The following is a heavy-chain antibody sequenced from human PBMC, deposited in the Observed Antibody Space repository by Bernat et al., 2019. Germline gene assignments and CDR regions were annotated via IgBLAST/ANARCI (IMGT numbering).Heavy chain of an antibody. Sequence: EVQLVESGGGLVKPGGSLRLSCAASGFTFSNAWMSWVRQAPGKGLEWVGRIKSKTDGGTTDYAAPVKDRFIISRDDSKNTLYLQMYSLKTEDTAVYYCTTDPRMAAAGTPYFDIWGQGTMVTASS. V-gene: IGHV3-15*01. D-gene: IGHD6-13*01. CDR1: GFTFSNAW. J-gene: IGHJ3*02. CDR2: IKSKTDGGTT. CDR3: TTDPRMAAAGTPYFDI.